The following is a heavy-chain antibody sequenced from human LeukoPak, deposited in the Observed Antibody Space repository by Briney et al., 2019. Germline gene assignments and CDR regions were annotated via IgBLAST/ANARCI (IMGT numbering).Heavy chain of an antibody. J-gene: IGHJ4*02. CDR2: INHSGST. Sequence: SETLSLTCAVYGGSFSGYYWSWIRQPPGKGLEWIGGINHSGSTNYNPSLKSRVTISVDTSKNQFSLKLSSVTAADTAVYYCARPLNRYCSGGSCYSHYFDYWGQGTLVTVSS. CDR3: ARPLNRYCSGGSCYSHYFDY. D-gene: IGHD2-15*01. CDR1: GGSFSGYY. V-gene: IGHV4-34*01.